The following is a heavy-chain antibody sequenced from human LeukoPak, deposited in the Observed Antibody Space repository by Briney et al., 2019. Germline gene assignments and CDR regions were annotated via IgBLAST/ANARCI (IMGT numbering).Heavy chain of an antibody. J-gene: IGHJ6*02. CDR1: GFTFSSYA. CDR2: ISGSGDST. CDR3: ARAVLYYYYGMDV. Sequence: GGSLRLSCAASGFTFSSYAMSWVRQAPGKGLEWVSTISGSGDSTYYADSVKGRFTISRDNAKNSLYLQMNSLRAEDTAVYYCARAVLYYYYGMDVWGQGTTVTVSS. V-gene: IGHV3-23*01.